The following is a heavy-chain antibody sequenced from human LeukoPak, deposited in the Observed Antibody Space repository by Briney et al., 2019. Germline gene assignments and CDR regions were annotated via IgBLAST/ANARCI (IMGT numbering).Heavy chain of an antibody. CDR1: GYTFTSYY. CDR3: ARGSGLDSFDY. V-gene: IGHV1-46*01. J-gene: IGHJ4*02. CDR2: INPSGGST. D-gene: IGHD6-19*01. Sequence: ASVKDSCKASGYTFTSYYMHWVRQAPGQGLEWMGIINPSGGSTTYAQKFQGRVTMTRDTSTSTVFMELSSLRSEDTAVYSCARGSGLDSFDYWGQGTLVTVSS.